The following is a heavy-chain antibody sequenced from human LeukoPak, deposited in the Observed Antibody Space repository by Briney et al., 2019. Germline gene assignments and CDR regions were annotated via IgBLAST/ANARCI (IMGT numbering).Heavy chain of an antibody. D-gene: IGHD1-26*01. J-gene: IGHJ4*02. CDR3: VKSAGRDGGN. Sequence: GGSLRLSCAASGFTFTDWYMSWIRQAPGKGLQWLSYISSSSSDINYADSVRGRFTMSRDNAKQSVYLQMNSLRAEDTAIHYCVKSAGRDGGNWGQGTLVTVSS. V-gene: IGHV3-11*06. CDR2: ISSSSSDI. CDR1: GFTFTDWY.